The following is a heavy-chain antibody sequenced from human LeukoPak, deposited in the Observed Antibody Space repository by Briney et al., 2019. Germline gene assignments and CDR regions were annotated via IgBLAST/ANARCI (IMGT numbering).Heavy chain of an antibody. J-gene: IGHJ1*01. D-gene: IGHD2-15*01. CDR1: GGTFSSYA. V-gene: IGHV1-69*05. CDR2: IIPIFGTA. CDR3: ARVSIEYCSGGSCYFEYFQH. Sequence: GSSVKVSCKASGGTFSSYAISWVRQAPGQGLEWMGRIIPIFGTANYAQKFQGRVTITTDESTSTAYMELSSLRSEDTAVYYCARVSIEYCSGGSCYFEYFQHWGQGTLVTVSS.